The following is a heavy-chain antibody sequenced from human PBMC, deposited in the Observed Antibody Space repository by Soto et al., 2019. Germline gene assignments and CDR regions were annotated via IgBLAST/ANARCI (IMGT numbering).Heavy chain of an antibody. J-gene: IGHJ5*02. CDR1: GGSISSYY. D-gene: IGHD3-10*01. Sequence: SETLSLTCTVSGGSISSYYWSWIRQPPGKGLEWIGYIYYSGSTSYNPSLKSRVTISVDTSKNQFSLKLSSVTAADTAVYYCARDGVYYGSGSLASGFDPWGQGTLVTVSS. V-gene: IGHV4-59*01. CDR3: ARDGVYYGSGSLASGFDP. CDR2: IYYSGST.